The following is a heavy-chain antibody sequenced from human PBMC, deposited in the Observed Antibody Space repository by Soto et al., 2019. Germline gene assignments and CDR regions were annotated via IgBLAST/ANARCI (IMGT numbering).Heavy chain of an antibody. CDR1: GFTFSSYS. D-gene: IGHD6-13*01. CDR2: ISSSSSTI. J-gene: IGHJ3*02. V-gene: IGHV3-48*01. CDR3: ARALAAAGVPDAFDI. Sequence: PGGSLRLSCAASGFTFSSYSMNWVRQAPGKGLEWVSYISSSSSTIYYADSVKGRFTISRDNAKNSLYLQMNSPRAEDTAVYYCARALAAAGVPDAFDIWGQGTMVTVSS.